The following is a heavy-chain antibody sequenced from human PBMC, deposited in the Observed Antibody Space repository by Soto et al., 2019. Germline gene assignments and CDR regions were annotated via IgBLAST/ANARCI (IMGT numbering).Heavy chain of an antibody. CDR1: VYSFTSYW. J-gene: IGHJ6*02. CDR3: ARDRDYVWGSYRPRYGMEV. Sequence: GESLKISCTGSVYSFTSYWIVCVLPLPVKVLECMGIIYPGDSDTRYSPSFQGQVTISADKSISTAYLQWSSLEASDTAMYYCARDRDYVWGSYRPRYGMEVWGQGTTVTVSS. D-gene: IGHD3-16*02. CDR2: IYPGDSDT. V-gene: IGHV5-51*01.